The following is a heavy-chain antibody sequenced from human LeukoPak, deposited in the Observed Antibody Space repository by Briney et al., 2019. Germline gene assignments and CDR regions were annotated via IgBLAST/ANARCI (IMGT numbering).Heavy chain of an antibody. Sequence: ASVKVSCKASGYIFTNCAISWMRQAPGQGLEWMGWSSAYNGNTNYAQKLQGRVTMTTDTSTSTAYMELRSLRSDDTAVYYCSRVRGSWFDPWGQGTLVTVSS. V-gene: IGHV1-18*01. CDR3: SRVRGSWFDP. CDR2: SSAYNGNT. J-gene: IGHJ5*02. CDR1: GYIFTNCA. D-gene: IGHD3-10*01.